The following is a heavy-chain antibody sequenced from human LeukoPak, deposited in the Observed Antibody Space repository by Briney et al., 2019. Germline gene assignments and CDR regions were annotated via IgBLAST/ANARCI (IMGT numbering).Heavy chain of an antibody. CDR1: GYTFTDYY. Sequence: ASVKVSCKVSGYTFTDYYMHWVQQDPGKGLEWMGLVDPEDGETIYAEKFQGRDTITEDTSTDTAYMELSSLRSEDTAVYYCATSMVRGVINDYWGQGTLVTVSS. D-gene: IGHD3-10*01. CDR3: ATSMVRGVINDY. V-gene: IGHV1-69-2*01. J-gene: IGHJ4*02. CDR2: VDPEDGET.